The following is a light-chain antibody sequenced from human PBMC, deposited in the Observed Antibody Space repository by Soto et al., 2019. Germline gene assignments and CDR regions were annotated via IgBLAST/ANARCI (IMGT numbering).Light chain of an antibody. CDR3: QQYGTSPRT. J-gene: IGKJ1*01. V-gene: IGKV3-20*01. Sequence: EILLTQSPGTLSLSPGERATLSCGASQSISSGYLAWYQQKPGQAPRLLIYGASTRATGIPDRFSGSGSGTDFTLTISRLEPEDVAVYYCQQYGTSPRTFGQGTKVEIK. CDR2: GAS. CDR1: QSISSGY.